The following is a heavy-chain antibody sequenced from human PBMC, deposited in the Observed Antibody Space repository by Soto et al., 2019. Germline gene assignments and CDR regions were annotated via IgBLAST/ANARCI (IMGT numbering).Heavy chain of an antibody. D-gene: IGHD6-19*01. CDR2: IIPIFGTA. CDR1: GGTFSSYA. J-gene: IGHJ2*01. CDR3: ARGKYSSGWYGWYFDL. V-gene: IGHV1-69*12. Sequence: QVQLVQSGAEVKKPGSSVKVSCKASGGTFSSYAISWVRQDPGQGLEWMGGIIPIFGTANYAQKFQGRVTITADECTSTAYMELSSLRSEDTAVYYCARGKYSSGWYGWYFDLWGRGTLVTVSS.